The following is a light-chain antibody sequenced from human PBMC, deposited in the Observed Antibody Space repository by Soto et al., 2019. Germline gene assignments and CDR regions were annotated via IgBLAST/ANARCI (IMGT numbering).Light chain of an antibody. CDR3: QQYHNWPPQYT. Sequence: EIVMTQSPASLSVSPGDGATLSCRASQCVASNVAWYQQKPGQGPRLLIHGASTRAVGVPARFSGSGSGTVFALTISSLQGEDFAVFYCQQYHNWPPQYTFGQGTKLQIK. J-gene: IGKJ2*01. V-gene: IGKV3-15*01. CDR2: GAS. CDR1: QCVASN.